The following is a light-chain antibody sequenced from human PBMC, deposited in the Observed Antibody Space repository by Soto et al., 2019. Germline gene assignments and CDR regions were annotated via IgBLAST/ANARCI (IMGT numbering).Light chain of an antibody. Sequence: QSALTQPASVSGSPGQSITISCTGTTSDFGGYNSVSWYQQHPGKAPKLMIYDVTTRPSGVSNRFSGSKSGNTASLTITGLQAADEAADYCSSYSASGLLDAVFGGGTKLTVL. CDR1: TSDFGGYNS. CDR3: SSYSASGLLDAV. CDR2: DVT. V-gene: IGLV2-14*01. J-gene: IGLJ2*01.